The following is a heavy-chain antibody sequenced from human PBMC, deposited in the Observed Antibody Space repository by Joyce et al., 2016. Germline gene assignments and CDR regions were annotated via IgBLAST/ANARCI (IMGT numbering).Heavy chain of an antibody. CDR3: ARHTYSYSLNCFDP. CDR2: YHYSGTT. CDR1: SGSINTNY. J-gene: IGHJ5*02. V-gene: IGHV4-59*08. D-gene: IGHD5-18*01. Sequence: QVQLQESGPGLVKPPETLSLTCPVSSGSINTNYWIWIRQSPGKGLEWFCYYHYSGTTSKNPSLKSRVSKSVNTSKDLLSLKLTSVPAADSAVYYCARHTYSYSLNCFDPLGQGALVTVST.